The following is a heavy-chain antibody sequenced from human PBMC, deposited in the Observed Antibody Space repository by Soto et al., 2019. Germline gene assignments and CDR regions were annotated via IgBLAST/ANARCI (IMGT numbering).Heavy chain of an antibody. J-gene: IGHJ4*02. D-gene: IGHD3-22*01. CDR2: IYYRGNT. CDR1: GGSIGTYY. V-gene: IGHV4-59*08. CDR3: ASQHYYDSSGYYVVY. Sequence: SETLSLTCTVSGGSIGTYYWSWIRQPPGKGLEWIGYIYYRGNTDYNPSLKSRVTISVDTSKNQFSLKLSSVTTADTAVYYCASQHYYDSSGYYVVYWGQGTLVTVSS.